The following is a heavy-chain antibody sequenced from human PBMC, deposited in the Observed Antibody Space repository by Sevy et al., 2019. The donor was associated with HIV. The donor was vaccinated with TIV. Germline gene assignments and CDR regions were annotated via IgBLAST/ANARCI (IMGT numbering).Heavy chain of an antibody. CDR1: GFTFSTYE. J-gene: IGHJ4*02. Sequence: GGSLRLSCAASGFTFSTYEMNWVRQAPGKGLEWVSYISSSGSTIYYADSVKGRFTISRDNAKNSLYLQMNSLRPEDTAVYYCAREGCTKPHDYWGQGTLVTVSS. V-gene: IGHV3-48*03. D-gene: IGHD2-8*01. CDR2: ISSSGSTI. CDR3: AREGCTKPHDY.